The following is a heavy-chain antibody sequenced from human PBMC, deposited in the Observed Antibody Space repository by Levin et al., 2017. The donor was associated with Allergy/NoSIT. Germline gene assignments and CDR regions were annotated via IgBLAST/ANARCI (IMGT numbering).Heavy chain of an antibody. CDR3: ARCSPEGYSYGYGPPYYDGMDV. CDR2: IYSGGST. J-gene: IGHJ6*02. D-gene: IGHD5-18*01. V-gene: IGHV3-53*01. CDR1: GFTVSSNY. Sequence: GESLKISCAASGFTVSSNYMSWVRQAPGKGLEWVSVIYSGGSTYYADSVKGRFTISRDNSKNTLYLQMNSLRAEDTAVYYCARCSPEGYSYGYGPPYYDGMDVWGQGTTVTVSS.